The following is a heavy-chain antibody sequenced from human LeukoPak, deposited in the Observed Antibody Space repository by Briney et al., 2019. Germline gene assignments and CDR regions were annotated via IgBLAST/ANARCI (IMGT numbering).Heavy chain of an antibody. V-gene: IGHV1-2*02. CDR3: ARAIGSSTHLSYDY. D-gene: IGHD1-26*01. CDR2: INPNSGGT. J-gene: IGHJ4*02. Sequence: ASVKVSCEASGYTFTGYYMHWVRQAPGQGLEWMGWINPNSGGTNYAQKFQGRVTMTRDTSISTAYMELSRLRSDNTAVYNGARAIGSSTHLSYDYWSEGTLVTLSS. CDR1: GYTFTGYY.